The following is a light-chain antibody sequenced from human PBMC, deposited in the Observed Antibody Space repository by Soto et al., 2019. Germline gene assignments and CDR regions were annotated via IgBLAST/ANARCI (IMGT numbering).Light chain of an antibody. Sequence: DIQMTQSPSTLSASIGDRVTITCRASQRIDTWLAWYQQKPGTAPKPLIYKATILQSGVPSRFSGSGSGTEFTLAISSLQPDDFATYYCQQYETFSPWTFGQGTKVDIK. V-gene: IGKV1-5*03. CDR1: QRIDTW. CDR2: KAT. J-gene: IGKJ1*01. CDR3: QQYETFSPWT.